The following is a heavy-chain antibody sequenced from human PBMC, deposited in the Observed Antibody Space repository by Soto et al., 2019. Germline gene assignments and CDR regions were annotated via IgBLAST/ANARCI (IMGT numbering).Heavy chain of an antibody. V-gene: IGHV3-30-3*01. Sequence: QVQLVESGGGVVQPGRSLRLSCAASGFTFSSYAMHWVRQAPGKGLERVAVISYDGSNKYYADSVKGRFTISRDNSKNTLYLQMNSLRAEDTAVYYCAREEGTTVTTRYYFDYWGQGTLVTVSS. CDR2: ISYDGSNK. J-gene: IGHJ4*02. CDR1: GFTFSSYA. CDR3: AREEGTTVTTRYYFDY. D-gene: IGHD4-4*01.